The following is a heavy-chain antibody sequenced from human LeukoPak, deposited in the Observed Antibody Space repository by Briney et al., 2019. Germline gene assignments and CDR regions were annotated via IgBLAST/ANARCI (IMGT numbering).Heavy chain of an antibody. Sequence: ASVKVSCKASGYTFTSYDINWVRQATGQGLEWMGWMNPNSGNTGYAQKFQGRVTITRNTSISTAYMELSSLRSEDTAVYYCARSRVVTITPFDYWGQGTLVTVSS. CDR1: GYTFTSYD. V-gene: IGHV1-8*03. CDR2: MNPNSGNT. D-gene: IGHD4-23*01. CDR3: ARSRVVTITPFDY. J-gene: IGHJ4*02.